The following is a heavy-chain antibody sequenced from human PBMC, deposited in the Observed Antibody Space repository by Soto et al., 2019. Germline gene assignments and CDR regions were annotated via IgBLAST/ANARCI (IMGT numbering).Heavy chain of an antibody. CDR3: ARVVADHNWFGP. D-gene: IGHD2-15*01. CDR1: GYSFTIYW. V-gene: IGHV5-10-1*01. Sequence: GESLKISCKGSGYSFTIYWISWVRQMPGKGLEWMGRIDPSDSYTNYSPSFQGHVTISADKSISTAYLQWSSLKASDTAIYYCARVVADHNWFGPWGQGTLVTVSS. CDR2: IDPSDSYT. J-gene: IGHJ5*02.